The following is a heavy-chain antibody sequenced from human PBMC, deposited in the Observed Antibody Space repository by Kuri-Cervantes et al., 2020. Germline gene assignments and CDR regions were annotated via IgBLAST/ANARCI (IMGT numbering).Heavy chain of an antibody. CDR3: ARASKTNWYFDL. Sequence: SETLSLTCTVSGGPISSGDYYWSWIRQPPGKGLEWIGDIYYSGSTYYNPSLKSRVTISVDKSKNQFSLKMSSVTAADTAVYYCARASKTNWYFDLWGRGTLVTVSS. CDR1: GGPISSGDYY. V-gene: IGHV4-30-4*01. J-gene: IGHJ2*01. D-gene: IGHD1-1*01. CDR2: IYYSGST.